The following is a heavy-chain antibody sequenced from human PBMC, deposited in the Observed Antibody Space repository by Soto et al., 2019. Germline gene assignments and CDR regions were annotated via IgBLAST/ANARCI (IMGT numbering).Heavy chain of an antibody. V-gene: IGHV3-21*01. Sequence: PGGSLRLSCAASGFTFSTYSMNWVRQAPGKGLEWVSSISGSGNYTHYADFLRGRFTISRDNAKTSLYLQMNSLRAEDTAVYYCAREAINNYHEYYFDSWGQGTVVTVSS. J-gene: IGHJ4*02. CDR3: AREAINNYHEYYFDS. D-gene: IGHD4-4*01. CDR2: ISGSGNYT. CDR1: GFTFSTYS.